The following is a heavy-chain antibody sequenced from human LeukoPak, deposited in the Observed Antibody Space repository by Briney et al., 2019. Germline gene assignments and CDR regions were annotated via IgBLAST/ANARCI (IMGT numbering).Heavy chain of an antibody. CDR2: ISGSGGST. V-gene: IGHV3-23*01. CDR1: GFTFSSYA. CDR3: AKRSDGGVHFDY. J-gene: IGHJ4*02. Sequence: GGSLRLSCAASGFTFSSYAMSWVRQAPGKGLEWVSAISGSGGSTYYADSVKGRFTISRDNSKNTLYLQMNSLRAEDTAVYDGAKRSDGGVHFDYWGQGTLVTVSS. D-gene: IGHD3-16*01.